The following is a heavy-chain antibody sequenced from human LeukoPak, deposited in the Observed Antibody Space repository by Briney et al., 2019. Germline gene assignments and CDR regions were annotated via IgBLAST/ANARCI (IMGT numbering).Heavy chain of an antibody. CDR2: ISYDGSNK. V-gene: IGHV3-30*18. CDR1: GLTFSRDG. CDR3: AKDQTTLTTTYFDY. D-gene: IGHD4-17*01. J-gene: IGHJ4*02. Sequence: SRRSSREASGLTFSRDGVHCVSQTPDKGLEWVAVISYDGSNKYYADSVKGRFTISRDNSKNTLYLQMNSLRAEDTAVYYCAKDQTTLTTTYFDYWGQGTLVTVSS.